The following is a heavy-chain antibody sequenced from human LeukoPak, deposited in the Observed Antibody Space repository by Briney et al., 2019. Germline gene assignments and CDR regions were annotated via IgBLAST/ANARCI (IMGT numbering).Heavy chain of an antibody. D-gene: IGHD1-26*01. Sequence: SETLSLTYTVSGGSISSSSYYWGWIRQPPGKGLEWIGSIYYSGSTYYNPSLKSRVTISVDTSKNQFSLKLSSVTAADTAVYYCAGLKWWELPLDYWGQGTLVTVSS. J-gene: IGHJ4*01. CDR3: AGLKWWELPLDY. CDR2: IYYSGST. CDR1: GGSISSSSYY. V-gene: IGHV4-39*01.